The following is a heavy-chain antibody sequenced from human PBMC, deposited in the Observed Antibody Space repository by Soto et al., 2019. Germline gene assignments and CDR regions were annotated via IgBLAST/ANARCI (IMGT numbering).Heavy chain of an antibody. Sequence: GGSLRLSCAASGFTFSSYAMHWVRQAPGKGLEWVAVISYDGSNKYYADSVKGRFTISRDNSKNTLYLQMNSLRAEDTAVYYCARSLGGGLKPLDVWGQGTTVTVSS. V-gene: IGHV3-30-3*01. J-gene: IGHJ6*02. D-gene: IGHD3-16*01. CDR1: GFTFSSYA. CDR3: ARSLGGGLKPLDV. CDR2: ISYDGSNK.